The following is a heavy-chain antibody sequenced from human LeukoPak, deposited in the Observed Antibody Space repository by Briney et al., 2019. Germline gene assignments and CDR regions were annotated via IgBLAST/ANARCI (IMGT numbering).Heavy chain of an antibody. CDR3: ARGRVWYSSSFPGMDV. D-gene: IGHD6-6*01. CDR1: GFTFSDYY. J-gene: IGHJ6*02. V-gene: IGHV3-11*01. Sequence: GGSLRLSCAASGFTFSDYYMSWIRQAPGKGLEWVSYISSSGSTIYYADSVKGRFTISRDNAKNSLYLQMNSLRAEDTAVYYCARGRVWYSSSFPGMDVWGQGTTVTASS. CDR2: ISSSGSTI.